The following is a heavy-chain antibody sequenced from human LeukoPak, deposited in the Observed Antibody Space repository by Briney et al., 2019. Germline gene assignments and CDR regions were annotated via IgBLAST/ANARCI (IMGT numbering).Heavy chain of an antibody. J-gene: IGHJ4*02. D-gene: IGHD6-13*01. CDR3: ARHLGGENIAAAGSDGFDY. CDR1: GGSISSYY. CDR2: IYTSGST. V-gene: IGHV4-4*09. Sequence: SETLSLTCTVSGGSISSYYWSWIRQPPGKGLEWIGYIYTSGSTNYNPSLKSRVTISVDTSKNQFSLKLSSVTAADTAVYYCARHLGGENIAAAGSDGFDYWGQGTLVTVSS.